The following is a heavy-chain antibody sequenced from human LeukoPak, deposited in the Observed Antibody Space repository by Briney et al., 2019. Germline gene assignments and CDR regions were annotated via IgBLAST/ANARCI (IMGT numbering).Heavy chain of an antibody. CDR2: IIPIFGTA. D-gene: IGHD3-3*01. J-gene: IGHJ4*02. CDR1: GGTFSSYA. Sequence: SVKVSCKASGGTFSSYAISWVRQAPGQGLGWMGRIIPIFGTANYAQKFQGRVTITTDESTSTAYMELSSLRSEDTAVYYCARGGGRFLEWLLYLWGQGTLVTVSS. V-gene: IGHV1-69*05. CDR3: ARGGGRFLEWLLYL.